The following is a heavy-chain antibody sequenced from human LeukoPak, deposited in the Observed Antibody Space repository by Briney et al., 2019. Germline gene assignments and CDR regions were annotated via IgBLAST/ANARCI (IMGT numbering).Heavy chain of an antibody. CDR1: GFIFRNYG. Sequence: GGSLRLSCAASGFIFRNYGMSWVRQAPGKGLEWVSTVHGLNYYADSVKGRFIISRDDSRSTLYLQMGNLRVEDTAVYYCAKDQPGDGYNSIWGQGTLVTVSS. CDR3: AKDQPGDGYNSI. CDR2: VHGLN. V-gene: IGHV3-23*01. J-gene: IGHJ4*02. D-gene: IGHD5-24*01.